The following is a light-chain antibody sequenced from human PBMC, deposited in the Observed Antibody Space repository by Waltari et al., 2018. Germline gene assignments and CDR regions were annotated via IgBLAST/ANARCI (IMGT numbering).Light chain of an antibody. J-gene: IGKJ3*01. CDR2: GAS. Sequence: EIVMTQSPATLSVSPAERATLSCMASQSVGTNLAWYKQRPGQAPRLLIYGASTRATGIPITFSGRGSGTDFTLTISSLQSEDFAVYYCQQYNNWPPFTFGPGTTVDIK. CDR3: QQYNNWPPFT. V-gene: IGKV3-15*01. CDR1: QSVGTN.